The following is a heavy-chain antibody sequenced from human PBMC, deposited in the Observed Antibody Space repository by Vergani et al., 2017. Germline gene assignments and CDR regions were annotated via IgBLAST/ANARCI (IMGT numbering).Heavy chain of an antibody. CDR3: ARKLYGDYEPDAFDI. J-gene: IGHJ3*02. Sequence: QLQLQESGPGLVKPSETLSLTCTVSGGSISSSSYYWGWIRQPPGKGLEWIGSIYYSGSTYYNPSLKSRVTISVDTSKNQFSLKLSSVTAEDTAVYYCARKLYGDYEPDAFDIWGQGTMVTVSS. CDR1: GGSISSSSYY. D-gene: IGHD4-17*01. CDR2: IYYSGST. V-gene: IGHV4-39*01.